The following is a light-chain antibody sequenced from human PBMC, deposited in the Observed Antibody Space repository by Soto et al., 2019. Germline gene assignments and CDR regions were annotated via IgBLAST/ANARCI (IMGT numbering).Light chain of an antibody. CDR2: GNS. V-gene: IGLV1-40*01. CDR3: QSYDSSLSALYV. CDR1: SSNIGAGYD. Sequence: QSVLTQPPSVSGAPGQRVTISCTGSSSNIGAGYDVHWYQQLPGTAPKLLIYGNSNRPSGVPDRFSGSKSGTSASLASTGLQAEDEADYYCQSYDSSLSALYVFGTGTKLTVL. J-gene: IGLJ1*01.